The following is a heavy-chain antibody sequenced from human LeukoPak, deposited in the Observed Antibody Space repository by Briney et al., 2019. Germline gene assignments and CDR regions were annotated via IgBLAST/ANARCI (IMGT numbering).Heavy chain of an antibody. J-gene: IGHJ6*02. Sequence: GGSLRLSCAASGFTFSSYAMSWVRQAPGKGLEWVSAISGSGGSTYYADSVKGRFTISRDNSKNTLYLQMNSLRAEDTAVYYCAKYPYYDILTGPKMDVWGRGTTVTVSS. CDR2: ISGSGGST. CDR1: GFTFSSYA. V-gene: IGHV3-23*01. D-gene: IGHD3-9*01. CDR3: AKYPYYDILTGPKMDV.